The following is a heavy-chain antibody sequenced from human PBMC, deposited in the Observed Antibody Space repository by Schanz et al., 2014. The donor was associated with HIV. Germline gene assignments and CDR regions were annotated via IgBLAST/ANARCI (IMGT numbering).Heavy chain of an antibody. J-gene: IGHJ4*02. Sequence: QVHLVQSGAEVKKPGASVKVSCKASGYTFISYGITWVRQAPGQGLEWMGWISAYNGNTNYAQKVQGRVTMTTDTSTSTAYMELRSLTSDDTAVYYCAREWATVTTLGDWGQGTLVTVSS. V-gene: IGHV1-18*01. CDR2: ISAYNGNT. CDR3: AREWATVTTLGD. CDR1: GYTFISYG. D-gene: IGHD4-17*01.